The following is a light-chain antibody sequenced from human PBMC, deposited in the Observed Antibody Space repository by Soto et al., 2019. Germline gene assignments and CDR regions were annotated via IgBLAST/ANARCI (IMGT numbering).Light chain of an antibody. CDR1: QSVSNNY. J-gene: IGKJ1*01. CDR3: QQYCSSGT. V-gene: IGKV3-20*01. Sequence: EIVCTQSPCTLSLSPGERATLSCRASQSVSNNYLAWYQQKPGQAPRLLIYGASNRATGIPDRFSGSGSGTDFTLTISRLEPEDFAVYYCQQYCSSGTFGQGTKVDIK. CDR2: GAS.